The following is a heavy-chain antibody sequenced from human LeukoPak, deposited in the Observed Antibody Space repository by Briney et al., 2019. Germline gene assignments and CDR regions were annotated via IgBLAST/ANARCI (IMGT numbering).Heavy chain of an antibody. CDR3: ARPYMTSARFDP. D-gene: IGHD2-21*02. CDR1: GGSISSGVYY. V-gene: IGHV4-31*03. Sequence: PSQTLSLTCTVSGGSISSGVYYWSWIRQHPGKGLEWIGYIHYTGSTYYNASLKSRVTISVDTSKNQFSLKLSSVTAADTAVYYCARPYMTSARFDPLGQGTLVTVSS. CDR2: IHYTGST. J-gene: IGHJ5*02.